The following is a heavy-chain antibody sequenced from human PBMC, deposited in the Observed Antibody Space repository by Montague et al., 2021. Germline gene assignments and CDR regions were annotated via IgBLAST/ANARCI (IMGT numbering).Heavy chain of an antibody. CDR2: INRSGINI. D-gene: IGHD3-3*01. Sequence: SLRLSCAATGFIFKSYVMNWVRQAPGKGLEWVSGINRSGINIDYADSVKGRFTISRDNAKNSLYLQMNSLRAEDTAFYYCVKDTRDYYPDFWGQGILVTVSS. J-gene: IGHJ4*02. V-gene: IGHV3-9*01. CDR1: GFIFKSYV. CDR3: VKDTRDYYPDF.